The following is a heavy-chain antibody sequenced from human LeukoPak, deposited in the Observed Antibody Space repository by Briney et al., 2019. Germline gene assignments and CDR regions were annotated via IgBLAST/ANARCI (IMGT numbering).Heavy chain of an antibody. Sequence: GGSLRLSCAASGFTFDDYAMHWVRQAPGKGLEWVSGISWNSGSIGYADSVKGRFTISRDNAKNSLYLQMNSLRAEDTALYYCAKDQYCGGDCYYTDPLERPLTDWGQGTLVTVSS. D-gene: IGHD2-21*02. CDR3: AKDQYCGGDCYYTDPLERPLTD. J-gene: IGHJ4*02. CDR1: GFTFDDYA. V-gene: IGHV3-9*01. CDR2: ISWNSGSI.